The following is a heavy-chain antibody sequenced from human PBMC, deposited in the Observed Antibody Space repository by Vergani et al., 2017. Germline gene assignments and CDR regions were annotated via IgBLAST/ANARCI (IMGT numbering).Heavy chain of an antibody. CDR1: GGSFTSYN. V-gene: IGHV4-34*01. J-gene: IGHJ6*03. D-gene: IGHD4-11*01. Sequence: QVQLQQWGGGLLKPSGTLSLTCVVNGGSFTSYNWTWIRQSPGEGLEWVGDIDHTGRPDYNPSLKSRLTMSVDKSRNQFSLTLNSVTATDTAIYFCARVNTETNGHLYYYYYMDVWGQGTAVTVS. CDR2: IDHTGRP. CDR3: ARVNTETNGHLYYYYYMDV.